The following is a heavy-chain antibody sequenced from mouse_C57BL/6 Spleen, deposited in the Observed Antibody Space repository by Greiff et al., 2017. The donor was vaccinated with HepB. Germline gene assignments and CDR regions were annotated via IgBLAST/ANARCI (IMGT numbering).Heavy chain of an antibody. V-gene: IGHV5-6*01. CDR2: ISSGGSYT. J-gene: IGHJ2*01. Sequence: EVKLMESGGDLVKPGGSLKLSCAASGFTFSSYGMSWVRQTPDKRLEWVATISSGGSYTYYPDSVKGRFTISRDNAKNTLYLQMSSLKSEDTAMYYCARWDYYGSSTYFDYWGQGTTLTVSS. D-gene: IGHD1-1*01. CDR3: ARWDYYGSSTYFDY. CDR1: GFTFSSYG.